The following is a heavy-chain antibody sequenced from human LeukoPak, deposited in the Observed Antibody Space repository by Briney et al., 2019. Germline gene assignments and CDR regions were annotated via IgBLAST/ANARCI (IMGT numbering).Heavy chain of an antibody. J-gene: IGHJ4*02. Sequence: ASVKVSCKASGGTFSSYAISWVRQAPGQGLEWMGRIIPIFGTANYAQKLQGRVTITTDESTSTAYMELSSLRSEDTAVYYCAREPSDGYSSSWYSPGGITRNDYWGQGTLVTDSS. V-gene: IGHV1-69*05. CDR3: AREPSDGYSSSWYSPGGITRNDY. D-gene: IGHD6-13*01. CDR1: GGTFSSYA. CDR2: IIPIFGTA.